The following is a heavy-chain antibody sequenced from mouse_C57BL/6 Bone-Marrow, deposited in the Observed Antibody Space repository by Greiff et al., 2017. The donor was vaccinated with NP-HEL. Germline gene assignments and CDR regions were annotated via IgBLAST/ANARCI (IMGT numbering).Heavy chain of an antibody. CDR2: INPSSGYT. CDR3: VVYSNYGGVVLFAY. D-gene: IGHD2-5*01. V-gene: IGHV1-7*01. J-gene: IGHJ3*01. CDR1: GYTFTSYW. Sequence: LVESGAELAKPGASVKLSCKASGYTFTSYWMHWVKQRPGQGLEWIGYINPSSGYTKYNQKFKDKATLTADKSSRTAYMQLSSLTYEDSAVYYCVVYSNYGGVVLFAYWGQGTLVTVSA.